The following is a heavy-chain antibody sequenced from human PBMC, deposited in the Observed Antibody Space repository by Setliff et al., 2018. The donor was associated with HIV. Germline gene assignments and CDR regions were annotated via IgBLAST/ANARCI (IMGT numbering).Heavy chain of an antibody. J-gene: IGHJ4*02. CDR2: ISPDGSAT. D-gene: IGHD6-6*01. Sequence: GGSLRLSCAASGFTFSSAWMGWVRQAPAKGLEWVANISPDGSATYYVDSVKGRFTISRDNAKNSLYLQLNSLRVEDTAVYYCANSPARPPFDCWGQGALVTVSS. CDR3: ANSPARPPFDC. CDR1: GFTFSSAW. V-gene: IGHV3-7*01.